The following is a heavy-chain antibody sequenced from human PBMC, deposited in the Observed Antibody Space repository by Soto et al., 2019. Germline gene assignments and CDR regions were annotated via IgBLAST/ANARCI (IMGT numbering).Heavy chain of an antibody. J-gene: IGHJ4*02. CDR2: ISYDGSNK. Sequence: QVQLVESGGGVVQPGRSLRLSCAACGFTFSSYAMHWVRQAPGKGLEWVAVISYDGSNKYYADSVKGRFTISRDNSKNTLYLQMNSLRAEDTAVYYCARDRESIVVVPAAIGDYWGQGTLVTVSS. CDR3: ARDRESIVVVPAAIGDY. V-gene: IGHV3-30-3*01. D-gene: IGHD2-2*01. CDR1: GFTFSSYA.